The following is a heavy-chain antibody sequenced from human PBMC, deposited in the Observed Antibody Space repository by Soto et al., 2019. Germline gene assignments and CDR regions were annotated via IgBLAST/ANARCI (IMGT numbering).Heavy chain of an antibody. D-gene: IGHD4-4*01. J-gene: IGHJ6*03. CDR1: GYPFTSYG. V-gene: IGHV1-18*01. CDR2: ISAYNGNT. Sequence: GASVKVSCKASGYPFTSYGFNWVRQAPGQGPEWMGWISAYNGNTNYPQKFQGRVTMTADTSTSTVYMELRSLRSDDTAVYYCARARTVTTGTYYYYMDVWGKGTTVTVSS. CDR3: ARARTVTTGTYYYYMDV.